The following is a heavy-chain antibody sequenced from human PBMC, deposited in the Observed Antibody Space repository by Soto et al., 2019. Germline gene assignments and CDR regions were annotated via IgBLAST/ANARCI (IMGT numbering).Heavy chain of an antibody. CDR3: ARYPNPTVAGLPFDL. CDR1: GFTFSSYW. CDR2: TRQDGGQE. D-gene: IGHD6-19*01. Sequence: EVQLVESGGGLVQPGGSLRLSCAVSGFTFSSYWMSWVRQAPGKGLEWVAHTRQDGGQEYYVDSVKGRFTISRDNAKNSLYLQMNSLRVEDTAVYYCARYPNPTVAGLPFDLWGQGTLVTVSS. V-gene: IGHV3-7*03. J-gene: IGHJ4*02.